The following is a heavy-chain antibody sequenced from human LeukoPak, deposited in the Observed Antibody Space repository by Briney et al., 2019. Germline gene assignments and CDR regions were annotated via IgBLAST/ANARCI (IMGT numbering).Heavy chain of an antibody. CDR3: ARDAGITGTTDLDY. Sequence: GGSLRLSCAASGFTFSSYWMSWVRQAPGKGLEWVSSISSTSSYIYYADSVKGRFTISRDNAKSSLYLQMNSLRAEDTAVYYCARDAGITGTTDLDYWGQGTLVTVSS. J-gene: IGHJ4*02. D-gene: IGHD1-7*01. CDR1: GFTFSSYW. V-gene: IGHV3-21*01. CDR2: ISSTSSYI.